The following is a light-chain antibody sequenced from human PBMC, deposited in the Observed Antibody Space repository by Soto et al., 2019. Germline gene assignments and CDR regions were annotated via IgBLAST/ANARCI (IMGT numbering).Light chain of an antibody. Sequence: EIVMTHSPATLSGSPGEGATLSCKASQNVYNNLAWYQQRPGQPPRLLIYDAATRGTGISARFRGSGYGTKFTLTISSLQSEDFAVYFCQQCRNWPLTFGGGTKVEIK. CDR2: DAA. J-gene: IGKJ4*01. CDR1: QNVYNN. V-gene: IGKV3-15*01. CDR3: QQCRNWPLT.